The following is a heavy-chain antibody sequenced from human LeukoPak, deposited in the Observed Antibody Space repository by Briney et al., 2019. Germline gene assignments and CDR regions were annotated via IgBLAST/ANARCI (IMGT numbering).Heavy chain of an antibody. CDR1: GGSIRSYF. Sequence: PSETLSLTCTVSGGSIRSYFWSWIRQPPGKGLEWIGYIYYSGSTNHNPSLKSRVTISIDTSKNQLSLILTSVTAADTAVYYCMKHVETTAYAAFDVWGQGTMVTVSS. CDR2: IYYSGST. V-gene: IGHV4-59*08. J-gene: IGHJ3*01. D-gene: IGHD1-1*01. CDR3: MKHVETTAYAAFDV.